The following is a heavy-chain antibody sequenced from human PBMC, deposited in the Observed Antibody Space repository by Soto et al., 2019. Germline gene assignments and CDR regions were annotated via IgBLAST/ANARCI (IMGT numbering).Heavy chain of an antibody. V-gene: IGHV4-39*01. CDR1: GGSISSSSYY. J-gene: IGHJ4*02. CDR3: ARQIAVVTPPAD. Sequence: QLQLQESGPGLVKPSETLSLTCTVSGGSISSSSYYWGWIRQPPGKGLEWIGSIYYSGSTYYNPSLKSRVTISVDTSKNQFSLKLSSVTAADTAVYYCARQIAVVTPPADWGQGTLVTVSS. D-gene: IGHD2-21*02. CDR2: IYYSGST.